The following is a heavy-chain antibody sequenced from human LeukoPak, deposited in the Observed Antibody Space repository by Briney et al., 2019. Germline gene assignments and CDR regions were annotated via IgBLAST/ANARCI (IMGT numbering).Heavy chain of an antibody. D-gene: IGHD6-19*01. CDR2: VYYSGTT. J-gene: IGHJ4*02. CDR1: GGSITSSY. V-gene: IGHV4-59*01. CDR3: ARTLEREYSSGWYYFDY. Sequence: SETLSLTCTVSGGSITSSYWSWIRQPPGKGLEWLGYVYYSGTTNYNPSLKSRVSISVDSSKKQFSLKLSSVTAADAAMYYCARTLEREYSSGWYYFDYWGQGTLVTVSS.